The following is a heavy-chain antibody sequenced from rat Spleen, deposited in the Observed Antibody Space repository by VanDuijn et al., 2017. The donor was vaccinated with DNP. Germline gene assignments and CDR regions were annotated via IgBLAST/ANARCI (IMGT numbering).Heavy chain of an antibody. D-gene: IGHD4-3*01. CDR3: ASSWVGVRGIWFAF. CDR1: GYTLTSYY. CDR2: IYTGSGGT. V-gene: IGHV1-43*01. J-gene: IGHJ3*01. Sequence: QVQLQQSGAELAKPDSSVKISCRASGYTLTSYYIGWIKQTTGQGLEYIGYIYTGSGGTNYNEKFKGKATLTVDKSSSTAFMQLSSLTPDDSAVYYCASSWVGVRGIWFAFWGQGTLVTVSS.